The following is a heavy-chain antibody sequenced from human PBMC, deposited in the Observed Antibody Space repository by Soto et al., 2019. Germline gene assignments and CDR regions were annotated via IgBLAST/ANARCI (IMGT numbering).Heavy chain of an antibody. Sequence: PSETLSLTCAVYGGSGGSFSGYYWSWIRQPPGKGLEWIGEINHSGSTNYNPSLKSRVTISVDTSKNQFSLMLTSVTAADTAVYYCARHPGYCTGTSCYGYYTMDVWGQGTTVTVSS. CDR2: INHSGST. CDR1: GGSGGSFSGYY. J-gene: IGHJ6*02. CDR3: ARHPGYCTGTSCYGYYTMDV. V-gene: IGHV4-34*01. D-gene: IGHD2-2*01.